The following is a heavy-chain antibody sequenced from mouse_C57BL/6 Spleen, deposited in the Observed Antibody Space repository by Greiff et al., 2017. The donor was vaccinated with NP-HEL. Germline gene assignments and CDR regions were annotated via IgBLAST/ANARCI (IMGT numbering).Heavy chain of an antibody. CDR3: ARSGVYYGSSSYYYAMDY. D-gene: IGHD1-1*01. V-gene: IGHV1-64*01. Sequence: QVQLKQPGAELVKPGASVKLSCKASGYTFTSYWMHWVKQRPGQGLEWIGMIHPNSGSTNYNEKFKSKATLTVDKSSSTAYMQLSSLTSEDSAVYYCARSGVYYGSSSYYYAMDYWGQGTSVTVSS. J-gene: IGHJ4*01. CDR2: IHPNSGST. CDR1: GYTFTSYW.